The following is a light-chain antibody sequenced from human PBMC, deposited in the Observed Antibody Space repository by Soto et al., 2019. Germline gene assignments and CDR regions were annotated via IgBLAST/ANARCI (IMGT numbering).Light chain of an antibody. V-gene: IGLV1-40*01. CDR3: QSYDSSLSGWV. CDR1: SSNIGAGYN. CDR2: GNS. Sequence: QSVLTQPPSVSGAPGQRGTISCTGSSSNIGAGYNVHWYQQLPGTAPKLLIYGNSNRPSGVPDGFSGSKSGTSASLAITGLQAEDEADYYCQSYDSSLSGWVFGGGTKLTVL. J-gene: IGLJ3*02.